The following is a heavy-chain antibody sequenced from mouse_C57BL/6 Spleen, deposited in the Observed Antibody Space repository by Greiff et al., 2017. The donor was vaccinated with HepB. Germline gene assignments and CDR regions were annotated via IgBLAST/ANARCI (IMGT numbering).Heavy chain of an antibody. CDR2: IDPENGDT. V-gene: IGHV14-4*01. Sequence: EVKLQQSGAELVRPGASVKLSCTASGFNIKDDYMHWVKQRPEQGLEWIGWIDPENGDTEYASKFQGKATITADTSSNTAYLQLSSLTSEDTAVYYCTDGTQFAYWGQGTLVTVSA. J-gene: IGHJ3*01. CDR1: GFNIKDDY. D-gene: IGHD1-1*01. CDR3: TDGTQFAY.